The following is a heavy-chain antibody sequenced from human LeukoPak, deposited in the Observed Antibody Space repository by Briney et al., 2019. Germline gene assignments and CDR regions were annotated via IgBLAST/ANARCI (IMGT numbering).Heavy chain of an antibody. CDR1: SGSLSSSSYY. V-gene: IGHV4-39*01. J-gene: IGHJ4*02. Sequence: SEILSLTCTVSSGSLSSSSYYWGWIRQPPGKGLECIGNIYYSGSTYYNPSLKSRVTISVDTSKNQFSLKLSSVTAADTAIYYCVRSHGAYWGQGTLVTVSS. CDR2: IYYSGST. CDR3: VRSHGAY. D-gene: IGHD3-10*01.